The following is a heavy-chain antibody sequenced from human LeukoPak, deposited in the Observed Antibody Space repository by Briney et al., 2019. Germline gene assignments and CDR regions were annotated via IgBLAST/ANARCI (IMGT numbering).Heavy chain of an antibody. D-gene: IGHD2-21*02. V-gene: IGHV3-30*04. CDR2: ISYDGSNK. CDR3: ARDKSNCGGDCYSGDAFDI. J-gene: IGHJ3*02. CDR1: GITFSSYA. Sequence: GGSLRLSCAASGITFSSYAMHWVRQAPGKGLEWVAVISYDGSNKYYADSVKGRFTISRDNSKNTLYLQMNSLRAEDTAVYYCARDKSNCGGDCYSGDAFDIWGPGTMVTVSS.